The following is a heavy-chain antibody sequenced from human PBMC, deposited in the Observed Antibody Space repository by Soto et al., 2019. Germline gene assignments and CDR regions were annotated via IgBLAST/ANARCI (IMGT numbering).Heavy chain of an antibody. CDR2: SIPIFGTA. CDR3: ARGLWFGESRGWFDP. J-gene: IGHJ5*02. D-gene: IGHD3-10*01. CDR1: GGTFSSYA. Sequence: QVQLVQSGAEVKKPGSSVKVSCKASGGTFSSYAISWVRQAPGQGLEWMGGSIPIFGTANYAQKFKGRVTINADKSTSAAYRELSSLRCEDTAVYYCARGLWFGESRGWFDPWGQGTLVTVSS. V-gene: IGHV1-69*06.